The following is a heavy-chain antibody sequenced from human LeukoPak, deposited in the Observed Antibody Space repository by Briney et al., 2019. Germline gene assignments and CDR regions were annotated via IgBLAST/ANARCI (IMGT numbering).Heavy chain of an antibody. CDR3: ARRKVGSGWAFDY. Sequence: PSETLSLTCTVSGGSISSYYWSWIRQPPGKGLEWIGYIYYSGSTNYNPSLKSRVTRSVDTSKNQFSLKLSSVTAADTAVYYCARRKVGSGWAFDYWGQGTLVTVSS. D-gene: IGHD6-19*01. CDR2: IYYSGST. J-gene: IGHJ4*02. CDR1: GGSISSYY. V-gene: IGHV4-59*01.